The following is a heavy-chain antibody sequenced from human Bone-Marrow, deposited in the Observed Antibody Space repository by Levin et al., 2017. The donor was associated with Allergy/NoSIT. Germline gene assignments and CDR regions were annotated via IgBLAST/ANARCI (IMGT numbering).Heavy chain of an antibody. CDR3: AREGLFMVRVFDY. V-gene: IGHV3-23*01. CDR1: GFIFADYA. CDR2: LDGSSGKT. Sequence: GGSLRLSCRISGFIFADYAMNWVRQAPGRGLEWVSSLDGSSGKTHYADSVKGRFTISREYSKNTLFLQMNSLRAEDTAIYYCAREGLFMVRVFDYWGRGTLVTVSS. J-gene: IGHJ4*02. D-gene: IGHD3-10*01.